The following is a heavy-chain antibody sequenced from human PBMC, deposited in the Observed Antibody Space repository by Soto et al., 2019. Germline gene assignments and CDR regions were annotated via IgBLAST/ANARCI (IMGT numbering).Heavy chain of an antibody. D-gene: IGHD2-2*01. J-gene: IGHJ5*02. CDR3: ARDAGGWYQLLSPWFDP. CDR1: GGSISSGGYY. V-gene: IGHV4-31*03. CDR2: IYSGSA. Sequence: QVQLQESGPGLVKPSQTLSLTCTVSGGSISSGGYYWSWIRQHPGKGLEWIGYIYSGSAYYNPSLKSRVTISVDTSKNQFSLRLSSVTAADTAVYHCARDAGGWYQLLSPWFDPWGQGTLVTVSS.